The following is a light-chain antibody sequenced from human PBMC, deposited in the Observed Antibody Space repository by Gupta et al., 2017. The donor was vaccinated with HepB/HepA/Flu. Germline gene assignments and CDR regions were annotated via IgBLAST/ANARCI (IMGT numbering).Light chain of an antibody. Sequence: SVFTPPPSVSVTPCQSFTLSYPLPISAVVSSSRVPWYQQPPGTAPKLMIYEVSNRPAGVPDRFSGSKAGNTASLTIYGLQAEDEADYYCSSYTSSIYVVFGGGTKLTVL. CDR2: EVS. J-gene: IGLJ2*01. V-gene: IGLV2-18*02. CDR3: SSYTSSIYVV. CDR1: ISAVVSSSR.